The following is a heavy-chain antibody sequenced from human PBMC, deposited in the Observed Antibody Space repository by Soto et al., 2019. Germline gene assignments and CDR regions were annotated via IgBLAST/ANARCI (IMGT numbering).Heavy chain of an antibody. Sequence: SETLSLTCTVSGGSISSGDYYWSWIRQPPGKGLEWIGYIYYSGSTYYNPSLKSRVTISVDTSKNQFSLKLSSVTAADTAVYYCARGDTAMVIGYWGQGTQVTVSS. D-gene: IGHD5-18*01. J-gene: IGHJ4*02. V-gene: IGHV4-30-4*01. CDR2: IYYSGST. CDR3: ARGDTAMVIGY. CDR1: GGSISSGDYY.